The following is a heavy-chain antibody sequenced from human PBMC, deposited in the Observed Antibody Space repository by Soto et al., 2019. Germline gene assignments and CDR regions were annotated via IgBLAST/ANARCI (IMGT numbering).Heavy chain of an antibody. CDR1: GYTFLNYD. D-gene: IGHD5-12*01. CDR2: ISISKGKT. V-gene: IGHV1-18*01. CDR3: ARKGYIGNFGLDV. J-gene: IGHJ6*02. Sequence: ASVKVSCKASGYTFLNYDVACVLLSPGQGLEWMGWISISKGKTYYQQSLQGRVTMTTDTATTTTYMEVRSLRSDDTAVYYCARKGYIGNFGLDVWGQGTTVTVSS.